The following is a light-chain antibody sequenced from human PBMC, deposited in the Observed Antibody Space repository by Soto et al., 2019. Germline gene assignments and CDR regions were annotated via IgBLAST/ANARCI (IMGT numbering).Light chain of an antibody. V-gene: IGLV2-23*02. J-gene: IGLJ2*01. Sequence: QSVLTQPASVSASPGQSITISCAGTSSDVGSYSLVSWYQQHPGKVPQLIIFEVNKRPSGVSNRFSGSKSDNTASLTISGLQTEDEGDYYCCSFAAGSTSVVFGGGTKLTVL. CDR1: SSDVGSYSL. CDR3: CSFAAGSTSVV. CDR2: EVN.